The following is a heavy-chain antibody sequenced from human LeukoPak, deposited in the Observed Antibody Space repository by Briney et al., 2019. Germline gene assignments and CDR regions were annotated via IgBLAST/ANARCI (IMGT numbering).Heavy chain of an antibody. CDR2: IYYSGST. J-gene: IGHJ4*02. CDR3: ARHPIHYYDSSGYFDY. V-gene: IGHV4-31*03. CDR1: GGSISSRGYY. D-gene: IGHD3-22*01. Sequence: SETLSLTCTVSGGSISSRGYYWSWIRQHPGKGLEWIGYIYYSGSTYYNPSLKSRVTISVDTSKNQFSLKLSSVTAADTAVYYCARHPIHYYDSSGYFDYWGQGTLVTVSS.